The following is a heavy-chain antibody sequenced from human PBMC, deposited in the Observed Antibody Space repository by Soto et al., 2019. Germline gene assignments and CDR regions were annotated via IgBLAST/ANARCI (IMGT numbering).Heavy chain of an antibody. CDR1: GFTFSSYS. Sequence: GGSLRLSCASSGFTFSSYSMNWVRQAPGKGLEWVSYISSSSSTIYYADSVKGRFTISRDNAKNSLYLQMNSLRAEDTAVYYCARHPDPWGQGTLVTVSS. CDR2: ISSSSSTI. CDR3: ARHPDP. V-gene: IGHV3-48*01. J-gene: IGHJ5*02.